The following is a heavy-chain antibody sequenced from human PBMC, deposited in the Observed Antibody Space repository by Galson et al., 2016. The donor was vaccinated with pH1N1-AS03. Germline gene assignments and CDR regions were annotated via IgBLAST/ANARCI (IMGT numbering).Heavy chain of an antibody. CDR1: GDSVSGSRGVA. J-gene: IGHJ4*02. Sequence: CAISGDSVSGSRGVAWNWIRQSPSRGLEWLGRTFYWSKWSNDYAESVKSRITIDPDTSNNQFSLHLNSVTLEDTAIYFCARGKNSGFDYWGQGTPVTVSS. CDR3: ARGKNSGFDY. D-gene: IGHD3-10*01. CDR2: TFYWSKWSN. V-gene: IGHV6-1*01.